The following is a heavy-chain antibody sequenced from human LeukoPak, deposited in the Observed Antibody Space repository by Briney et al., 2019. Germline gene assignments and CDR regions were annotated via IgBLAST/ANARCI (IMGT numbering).Heavy chain of an antibody. D-gene: IGHD4-23*01. CDR3: ARSQVVTPNFDY. Sequence: SSETLSLTCTVSGGSISSGGYYWSWIRQPPGKGLEWIGYIYHSGSTYYNPSLKSRVTISVDRSKNQFSLKLSSVTAADTAVYYCARSQVVTPNFDYWGQGTLVTVSS. CDR1: GGSISSGGYY. CDR2: IYHSGST. V-gene: IGHV4-30-2*01. J-gene: IGHJ4*02.